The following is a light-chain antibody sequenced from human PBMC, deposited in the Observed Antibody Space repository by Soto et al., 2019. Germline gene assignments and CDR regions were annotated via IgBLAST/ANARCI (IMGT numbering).Light chain of an antibody. CDR2: EVS. Sequence: QSALTQSASVSGSPGQSVAISCTGTSSDVGAYNYVSWYQQHPGKAPKLLLSEVSNRPSGVSDRFSGSKSGNTASLTISGLQAEDEADYYCSSLTTSFTYVFGTGTKVTVL. CDR1: SSDVGAYNY. J-gene: IGLJ1*01. V-gene: IGLV2-14*01. CDR3: SSLTTSFTYV.